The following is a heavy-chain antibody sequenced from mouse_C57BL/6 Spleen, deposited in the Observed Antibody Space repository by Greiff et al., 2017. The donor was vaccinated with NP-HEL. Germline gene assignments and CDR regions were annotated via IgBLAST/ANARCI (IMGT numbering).Heavy chain of an antibody. CDR3: ARSYYDYDKAWFAD. CDR2: LSSGSSTI. CDR1: GFTFSDYG. D-gene: IGHD2-4*01. V-gene: IGHV5-17*01. J-gene: IGHJ3*01. Sequence: EVQLKESGGGLVKPGGSLKLSCAASGFTFSDYGMHWVRQAPEKGLEWVAYLSSGSSTIYYADTVKGRFTISRDNAKNTLFLQMTSLRSEDTAMYYCARSYYDYDKAWFADWGQGTLVTVSA.